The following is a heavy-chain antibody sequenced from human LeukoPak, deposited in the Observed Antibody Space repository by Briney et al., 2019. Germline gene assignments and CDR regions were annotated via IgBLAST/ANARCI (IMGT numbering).Heavy chain of an antibody. CDR2: IYTSGST. CDR3: ARSTYWYDSSGYYTWYFDY. D-gene: IGHD3-22*01. V-gene: IGHV4-59*10. J-gene: IGHJ4*02. Sequence: KTSETLSLTCAVYGGSFSGYYWSWIRQPAGKGLEWIGRIYTSGSTNYNPSLKSRVTISVDTSKNQFSLKLSSVTAADTAVYYCARSTYWYDSSGYYTWYFDYWGQGTLVTVSS. CDR1: GGSFSGYY.